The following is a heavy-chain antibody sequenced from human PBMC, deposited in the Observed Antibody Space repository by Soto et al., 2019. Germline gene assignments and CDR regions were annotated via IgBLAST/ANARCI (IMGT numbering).Heavy chain of an antibody. D-gene: IGHD2-15*01. CDR1: GFTFSSYA. J-gene: IGHJ3*02. V-gene: IGHV3-23*01. Sequence: EVQLLESGGGLVQPGGSLRLSCAASGFTFSSYAMSWVRQAPGKGLEWVSAISGSGGSTYYADSVKGRFTISRDNSKNTLYLQMNSLRAEDTAVYYCAKDIVVVVAARENDAFDIWGQGTMVTVSS. CDR2: ISGSGGST. CDR3: AKDIVVVVAARENDAFDI.